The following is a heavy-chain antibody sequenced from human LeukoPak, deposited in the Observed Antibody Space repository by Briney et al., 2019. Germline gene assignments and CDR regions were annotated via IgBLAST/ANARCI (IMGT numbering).Heavy chain of an antibody. D-gene: IGHD2-15*01. CDR2: ISGSGGST. J-gene: IGHJ4*02. V-gene: IGHV3-23*01. CDR1: GFTFSSYA. CDR3: AKDQDIVVVVAAKGGYFDY. Sequence: GGSLRLSCAASGFTFSSYAMSWVRQAPGKGLEWVSAISGSGGSTYYADSVKGRFTISRDNSKNTLYLQMNSLRAEDTAVYYCAKDQDIVVVVAAKGGYFDYWGQGTLVTVSS.